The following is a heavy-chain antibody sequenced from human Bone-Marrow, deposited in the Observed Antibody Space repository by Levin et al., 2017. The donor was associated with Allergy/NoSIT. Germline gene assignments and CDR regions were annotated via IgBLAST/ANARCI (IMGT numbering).Heavy chain of an antibody. CDR1: GFTFSGSA. Sequence: ASVKVSCAASGFTFSGSAVHWVRQASGKGLEWVGRIRSKTTSYATSYGASVKGRFTISRDDSKDTAYLQMNSLKTEDTAVYYCSTSGTYTLYGMDVWGQGTTVTVSS. V-gene: IGHV3-73*01. CDR2: IRSKTTSYAT. CDR3: STSGTYTLYGMDV. J-gene: IGHJ6*02. D-gene: IGHD1-26*01.